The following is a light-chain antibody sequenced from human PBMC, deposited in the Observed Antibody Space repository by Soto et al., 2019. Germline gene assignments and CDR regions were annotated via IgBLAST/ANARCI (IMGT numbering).Light chain of an antibody. CDR3: QAYGVRVSALV. V-gene: IGLV1-40*01. CDR2: AFT. Sequence: QSVLTPPPSVSGAPGQRVTISCTWNSSKIGAGDDVHWYQKGLGTAPKLFIFAFTRRPSGVPDRVSGSGSDSSASLVVTGRQSGDEADYYCQAYGVRVSALVFGGGTKLTV. J-gene: IGLJ3*02. CDR1: SSKIGAGDD.